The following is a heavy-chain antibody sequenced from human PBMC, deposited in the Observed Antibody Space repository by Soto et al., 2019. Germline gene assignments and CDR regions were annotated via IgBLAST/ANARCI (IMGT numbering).Heavy chain of an antibody. CDR3: AKDIYRGDIYGFVRDY. CDR2: LNDDGAST. V-gene: IGHV3-23*01. Sequence: EVQLLESGGDLVQPGGSLRLSCAASGFAFSNYAMSWVRQAPGKGLEWVSSLNDDGASTYYAGSVKGRFTISRDNSKNTLDLHMNSLRAEDTAVYYCAKDIYRGDIYGFVRDYWGQGTQVSVSS. J-gene: IGHJ4*02. D-gene: IGHD5-18*01. CDR1: GFAFSNYA.